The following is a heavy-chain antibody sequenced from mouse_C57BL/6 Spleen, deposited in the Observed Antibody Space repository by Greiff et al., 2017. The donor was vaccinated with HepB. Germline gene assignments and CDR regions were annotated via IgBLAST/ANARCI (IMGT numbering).Heavy chain of an antibody. V-gene: IGHV1-39*01. J-gene: IGHJ1*03. CDR2: INPNYGTT. Sequence: LVESGPELVKPGASVKISCKASGYSFTDYNMNWVKQSNGKSLEWIGVINPNYGTTSYNQKFKGKATLTVDQSSSTAYMQLNSLTSEDSAVYYCARGGGKPSYWYFDVWGTGTTVTVSS. D-gene: IGHD1-1*02. CDR1: GYSFTDYN. CDR3: ARGGGKPSYWYFDV.